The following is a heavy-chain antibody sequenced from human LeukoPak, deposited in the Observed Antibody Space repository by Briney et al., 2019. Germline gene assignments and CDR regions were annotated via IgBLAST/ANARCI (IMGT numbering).Heavy chain of an antibody. CDR3: ARGRIGQLEPN. V-gene: IGHV1-46*01. J-gene: IGHJ4*02. Sequence: ASVKVSCKASGYTFTSYYMHWVRQAPGQGLEWVGIINPSGGSTSYAQKFQGRVTMTRDTSISTAYMELSSLRSEDTAVYYCARGRIGQLEPNWGQGTLVTVSS. CDR1: GYTFTSYY. CDR2: INPSGGST. D-gene: IGHD1-1*01.